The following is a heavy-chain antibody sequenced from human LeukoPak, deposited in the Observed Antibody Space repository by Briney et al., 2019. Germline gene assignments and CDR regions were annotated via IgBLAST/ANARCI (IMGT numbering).Heavy chain of an antibody. J-gene: IGHJ4*02. CDR1: GYLFTGYY. V-gene: IGHV1-2*02. CDR3: VRDITMLRGVPY. Sequence: ASVKVSCKASGYLFTGYYIHWVRQAPGQGLEWMGSIKSNDGGTTFAQSFQGRVTMTRDTSISTAFMELNSLRFDDTAVYYCVRDITMLRGVPYWGQGTLVTVSS. CDR2: IKSNDGGT. D-gene: IGHD3-10*01.